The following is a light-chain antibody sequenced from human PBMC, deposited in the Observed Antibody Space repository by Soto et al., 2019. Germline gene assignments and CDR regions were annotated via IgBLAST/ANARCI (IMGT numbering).Light chain of an antibody. V-gene: IGLV1-51*01. Sequence: QSVLTQPPSVSAAPGQKVTISCSGSCSNIGNNYVSWYQQLPGTAPKLLIYDNNKRPSGIPDRFSGSKSGTSATLGITGLQTGDEADYYCGTWDSSLSAVVFGGGTKLTVL. J-gene: IGLJ2*01. CDR3: GTWDSSLSAVV. CDR1: CSNIGNNY. CDR2: DNN.